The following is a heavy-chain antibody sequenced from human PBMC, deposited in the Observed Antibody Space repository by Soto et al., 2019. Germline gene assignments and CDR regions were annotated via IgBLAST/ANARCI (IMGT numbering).Heavy chain of an antibody. CDR3: ARDRHPESPRYYENCFDT. V-gene: IGHV4-61*01. CDR2: IYYSGST. CDR1: GGSVSSGRYY. J-gene: IGHJ5*02. D-gene: IGHD1-26*01. Sequence: SETLSLTFTVSGGSVSSGRYYWSWIRQPPGKGLEWIGYIYYSGSTNYNPSLNSRVTISVDTSKNQFSLKLSSVTAADTAVYYCARDRHPESPRYYENCFDTWGQGTLVTVSS.